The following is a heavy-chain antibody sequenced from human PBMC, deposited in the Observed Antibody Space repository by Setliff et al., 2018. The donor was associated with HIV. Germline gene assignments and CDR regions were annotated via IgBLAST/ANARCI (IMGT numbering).Heavy chain of an antibody. D-gene: IGHD3-10*01. J-gene: IGHJ4*02. Sequence: GASVKVSCKASGYTFTTYGISWVRQAPGHGLEWMGWISPYNGHTNYAQNFQGRVTMTTDTSTSTAYMDLRSLRSDDTAVYYCARRGNYYASAFDYWGQGTLVTVSS. V-gene: IGHV1-18*04. CDR1: GYTFTTYG. CDR3: ARRGNYYASAFDY. CDR2: ISPYNGHT.